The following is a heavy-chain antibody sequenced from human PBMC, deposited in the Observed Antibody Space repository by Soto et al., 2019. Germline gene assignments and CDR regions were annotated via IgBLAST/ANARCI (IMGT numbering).Heavy chain of an antibody. CDR3: VETPTNTGDSFEN. CDR2: ISSNGGST. D-gene: IGHD7-27*01. CDR1: GFTFSSYA. Sequence: GGSLRLSCSASGFTFSSYAMHWVRQAPGKGLEYVSAISSNGGSTYYADSVKGRFTISRDNSKNTLYLQMSSLRAEDTAGYYCVETPTNTGDSFENWGQGTMVTVSS. J-gene: IGHJ3*02. V-gene: IGHV3-64D*09.